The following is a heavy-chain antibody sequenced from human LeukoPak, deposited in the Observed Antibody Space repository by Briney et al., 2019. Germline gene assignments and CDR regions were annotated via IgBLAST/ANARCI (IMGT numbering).Heavy chain of an antibody. CDR1: GFTFDDYA. Sequence: GGSLRLSCAASGFTFDDYAMHWVRQAPGKGLEWVSGISWNSGSIGYADSVKGRFTISRDNAKNTLYLQMNSLRAEDTAVYYCARILDSAWGELGYWGQGTLVTVSS. V-gene: IGHV3-9*01. CDR3: ARILDSAWGELGY. J-gene: IGHJ4*02. CDR2: ISWNSGSI. D-gene: IGHD6-19*01.